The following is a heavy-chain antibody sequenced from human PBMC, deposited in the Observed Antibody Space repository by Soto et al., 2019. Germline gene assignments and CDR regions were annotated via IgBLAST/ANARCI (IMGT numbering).Heavy chain of an antibody. V-gene: IGHV3-23*01. J-gene: IGHJ4*02. CDR2: ISGSGGST. D-gene: IGHD6-13*01. CDR1: GFTFSSYA. CDR3: AKSRWKQLGTQDY. Sequence: PGGSLRLSCAASGFTFSSYAMSWVRQAPGKGLEWVSAISGSGGSTYYADSVKGRFTISRDNSKNTLYLQMNSPRAEDTAVYYCAKSRWKQLGTQDYWGQGTLVTVSS.